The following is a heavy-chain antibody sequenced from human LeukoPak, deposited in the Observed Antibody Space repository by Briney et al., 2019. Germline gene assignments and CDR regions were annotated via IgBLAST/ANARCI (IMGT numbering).Heavy chain of an antibody. CDR2: IYYSGST. V-gene: IGHV4-59*01. CDR1: GGSISSYY. J-gene: IGHJ4*02. D-gene: IGHD4-17*01. Sequence: PSETLSLTCTVSGGSISSYYWSWIRQPPGKGLEWIGYIYYSGSTNYNPSLKSRVTISVDTSKNQFSLKLSSVTAADTAVYYCARDHIRTGYFDYWGQGTLVTVSS. CDR3: ARDHIRTGYFDY.